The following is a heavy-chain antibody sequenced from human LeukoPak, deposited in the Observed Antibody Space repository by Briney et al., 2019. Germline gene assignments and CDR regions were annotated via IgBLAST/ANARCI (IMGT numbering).Heavy chain of an antibody. V-gene: IGHV3-21*01. J-gene: IGHJ6*03. Sequence: GGSLRLSCAGSGFTFRTFSMNWVRQAPGKGLEWVSSISVTSSYIYYADSVKGRFTISRDNAKNSLYLQMNSLRAEDTAAYYCASIAARMDYYYYYYMDVWGKGTTVAVSS. D-gene: IGHD6-6*01. CDR1: GFTFRTFS. CDR3: ASIAARMDYYYYYYMDV. CDR2: ISVTSSYI.